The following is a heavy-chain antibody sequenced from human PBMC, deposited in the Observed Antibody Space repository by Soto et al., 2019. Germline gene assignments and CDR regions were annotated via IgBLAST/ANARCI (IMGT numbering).Heavy chain of an antibody. V-gene: IGHV1-24*01. D-gene: IGHD3-3*01. J-gene: IGHJ3*02. Sequence: ASVKVSCKVSGYTLTELSMHWVRQAPGKGLEWMGGFDPEDGETIYAQKFQGRVTMTEDTSTDTAYMELSSLRSEDTAVYYCATGPNRWSGYRLDAFDIWGQGTMVTVSS. CDR2: FDPEDGET. CDR3: ATGPNRWSGYRLDAFDI. CDR1: GYTLTELS.